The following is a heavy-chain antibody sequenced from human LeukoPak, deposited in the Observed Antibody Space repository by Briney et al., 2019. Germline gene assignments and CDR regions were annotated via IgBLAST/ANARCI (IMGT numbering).Heavy chain of an antibody. CDR1: GLTFSIHW. CDR3: VGGDY. CDR2: INQDGSDK. Sequence: GGSLRLSCAASGLTFSIHWMNWVRQAPGKGLEYVANINQDGSDKYYVDSVKGRFTISRDNTKNSLYLQMNSLRAEDTAVYYCVGGDYWGQGTLVTVSS. J-gene: IGHJ4*02. V-gene: IGHV3-7*01.